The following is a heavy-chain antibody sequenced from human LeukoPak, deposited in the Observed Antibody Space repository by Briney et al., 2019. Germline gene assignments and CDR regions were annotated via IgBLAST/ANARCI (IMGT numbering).Heavy chain of an antibody. CDR1: GGTFSSYA. Sequence: SVKVSCKASGGTFSSYAISWVRQAPGQGLEWMGGIIPIFGTANYAQKFQGRVTITADESTSTAYMELSSLRSEDTAVYYCARAGSDCSGGSCYRTPSYDYWAQGPLATVSS. CDR3: ARAGSDCSGGSCYRTPSYDY. CDR2: IIPIFGTA. V-gene: IGHV1-69*01. J-gene: IGHJ4*02. D-gene: IGHD2-15*01.